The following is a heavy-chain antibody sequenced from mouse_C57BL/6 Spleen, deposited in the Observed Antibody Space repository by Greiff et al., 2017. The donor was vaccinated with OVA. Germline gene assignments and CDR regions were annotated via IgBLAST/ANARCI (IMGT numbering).Heavy chain of an antibody. CDR3: ARSRVLRDYFDY. J-gene: IGHJ2*01. CDR2: IYPRSGNT. D-gene: IGHD1-1*01. CDR1: GYTFTSYG. V-gene: IGHV1-81*01. Sequence: QVQLQQSGAELARPGASVKLSCKASGYTFTSYGISWVKQRTGQGLEWIGEIYPRSGNTYYNEKFKGKATLTADKSSSTAYMELRSLTSEDAAVYFCARSRVLRDYFDYWGQGTTLTVSS.